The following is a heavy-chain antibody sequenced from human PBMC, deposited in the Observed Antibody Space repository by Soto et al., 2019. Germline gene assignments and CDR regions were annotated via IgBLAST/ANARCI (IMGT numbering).Heavy chain of an antibody. J-gene: IGHJ4*02. D-gene: IGHD2-15*01. CDR1: GGSLSTNP. CDR2: TGSGTGPG. CDR3: ARRHSGGFFRFFDS. Sequence: ASVKVSCKASGGSLSTNPISWVRQAPGQGLEWMGGTGSGTGPGNHAQKFQGRLTVTADKSTSTVYMELTNLSSEDTAVYYCARRHSGGFFRFFDSWGQGTLVTVS. V-gene: IGHV1-69*06.